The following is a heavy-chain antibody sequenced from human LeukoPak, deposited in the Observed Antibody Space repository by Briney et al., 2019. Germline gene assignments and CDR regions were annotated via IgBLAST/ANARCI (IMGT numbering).Heavy chain of an antibody. V-gene: IGHV1-69*13. CDR1: GGTFSSYA. J-gene: IGHJ4*02. CDR3: ARGHEGYCTNGVCYFDY. D-gene: IGHD2-8*01. CDR2: IIPIFGTA. Sequence: SVKVSCKASGGTFSSYAISWVRQAPGQGLEWMGGIIPIFGTANYAPKLQGRVTITADESTSTAYMELSSLRSEDTAVYYCARGHEGYCTNGVCYFDYWGQGTLVTVSS.